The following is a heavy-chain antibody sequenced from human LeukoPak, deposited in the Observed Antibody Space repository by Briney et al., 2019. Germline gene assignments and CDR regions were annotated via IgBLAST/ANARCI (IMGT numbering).Heavy chain of an antibody. CDR3: ARSPNYDILVVSGLFDY. CDR2: IIPIFGTA. V-gene: IGHV1-69*05. Sequence: GASVKVSCKASGGTFSSYAISWVRRAPGQGPEWMGRIIPIFGTANYAQKFQGRVTITTDESTSTAYMELSSLRSEDTAVYYCARSPNYDILVVSGLFDYWDQGTLVTVSS. D-gene: IGHD3-9*01. J-gene: IGHJ4*02. CDR1: GGTFSSYA.